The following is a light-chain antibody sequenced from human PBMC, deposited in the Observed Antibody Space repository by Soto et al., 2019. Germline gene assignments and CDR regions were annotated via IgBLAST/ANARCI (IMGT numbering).Light chain of an antibody. J-gene: IGKJ1*01. Sequence: DIQMTQSPSSLSASVGDRVTITCRASQNIDTYLNWYLQKPGQAPKLLIYSAYSLQSGVSPRFSGDGSGTDFTLTISSLQPEDFAVYHCQQYDTSPTFGQGTKVEVK. CDR3: QQYDTSPT. CDR1: QNIDTY. CDR2: SAY. V-gene: IGKV1-39*01.